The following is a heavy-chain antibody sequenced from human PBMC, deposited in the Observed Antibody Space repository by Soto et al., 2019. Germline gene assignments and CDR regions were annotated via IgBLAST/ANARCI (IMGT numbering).Heavy chain of an antibody. V-gene: IGHV1-69*12. CDR2: IIPVFGTP. D-gene: IGHD3-22*01. CDR3: ARGDATKIVVTTYYAMDV. CDR1: GGSLSNYG. J-gene: IGHJ6*02. Sequence: QVQLVQSGAEVKKPGSSVKVSCKASGGSLSNYGISWVRQAPGQGLEWMGAIIPVFGTPNYAQKFQDRVTIPADESTTTVYMEVRSPTSEDTAVYYCARGDATKIVVTTYYAMDVWGQGTTVTVSS.